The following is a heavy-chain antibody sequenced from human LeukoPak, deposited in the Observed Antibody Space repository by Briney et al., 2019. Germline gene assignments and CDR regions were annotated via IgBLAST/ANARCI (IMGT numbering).Heavy chain of an antibody. CDR3: ARTSDYYYYGMDV. V-gene: IGHV3-53*01. Sequence: GGSPRLSCAASGFTVSSNYMSWVRQAPGKGLEWVSVIYSGGSTYYADSVKGRFTISRDNSKKTLYLQMNSLRAEDTAVYYCARTSDYYYYGMDVWGKGTTVTVSS. J-gene: IGHJ6*04. CDR1: GFTVSSNY. CDR2: IYSGGST.